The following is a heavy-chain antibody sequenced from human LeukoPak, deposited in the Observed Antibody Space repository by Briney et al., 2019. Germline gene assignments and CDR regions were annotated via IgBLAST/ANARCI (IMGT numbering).Heavy chain of an antibody. CDR2: INHSGST. V-gene: IGHV4-34*01. CDR3: ARDRILTGYYYDAFDI. Sequence: SETLSLTCAVYGGSFSGYYWSWFRQPPGKGLEWIGEINHSGSTNYNPSLKSRVTISVDTSKNQFSLKLSSVTAADTAVYYCARDRILTGYYYDAFDIWGQGTMVTVSS. CDR1: GGSFSGYY. D-gene: IGHD3-9*01. J-gene: IGHJ3*02.